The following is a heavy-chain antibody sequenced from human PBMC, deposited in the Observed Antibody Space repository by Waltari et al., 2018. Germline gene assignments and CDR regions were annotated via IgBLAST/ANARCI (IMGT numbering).Heavy chain of an antibody. D-gene: IGHD6-19*01. J-gene: IGHJ3*02. CDR3: AKDTAWAVAAAFDI. CDR1: GFPFCNYA. Sequence: EVQLLESGGGLVQPGGSLRLSCASSGFPFCNYAMSWVRQAPGKGLEWVSALTGSGGTTYYADSVKGRFTISRDNSKNTLYLQVNSLRAEDTAVYYCAKDTAWAVAAAFDIWGQGTMVTVSS. V-gene: IGHV3-23*01. CDR2: LTGSGGTT.